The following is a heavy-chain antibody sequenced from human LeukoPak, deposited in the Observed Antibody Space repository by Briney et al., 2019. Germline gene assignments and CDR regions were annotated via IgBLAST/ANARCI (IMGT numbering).Heavy chain of an antibody. D-gene: IGHD3-10*02. V-gene: IGHV3-23*01. CDR3: AKGGTCEGTLCHDY. CDR1: GLTLSNYA. J-gene: IGHJ4*02. Sequence: SGGSLRLSCSGSGLTLSNYAMSWVRQAPGKGLELVSSISCSGGSTYYADSVKGRFTVFRDNSQNTVFLQMNSLRGEDTAVYYCAKGGTCEGTLCHDYWGQGTLVPVSS. CDR2: ISCSGGST.